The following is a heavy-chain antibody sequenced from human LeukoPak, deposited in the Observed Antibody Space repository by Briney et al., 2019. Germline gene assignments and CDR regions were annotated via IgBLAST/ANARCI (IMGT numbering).Heavy chain of an antibody. CDR3: ATLGYCSSTSCDPLDY. CDR1: GYTFTSYG. CDR2: ISAYNGNT. D-gene: IGHD2-2*01. V-gene: IGHV1-18*01. J-gene: IGHJ4*02. Sequence: ASVKVSCKASGYTFTSYGISWVRQAPGQGLEWMGWISAYNGNTNYAQKLQGRVTMTTDTSTSTAYMELRSLRSDDTAVYYCATLGYCSSTSCDPLDYWGQGTLVTVSS.